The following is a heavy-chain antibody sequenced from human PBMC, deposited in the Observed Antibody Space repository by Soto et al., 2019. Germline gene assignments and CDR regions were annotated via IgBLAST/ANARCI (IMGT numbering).Heavy chain of an antibody. CDR3: ASPTLGAFDI. J-gene: IGHJ3*02. Sequence: PSETLSLTCAVYGGSFSGYYWGWIRQPPGKGLEWIGSIYYSGSTAYNSSLKSRVTMSVDTSKNQLSLRLSSVTAADTAVYYCASPTLGAFDIWGQGTMVTVSS. D-gene: IGHD3-16*01. CDR2: IYYSGST. CDR1: GGSFSGYY. V-gene: IGHV4-34*01.